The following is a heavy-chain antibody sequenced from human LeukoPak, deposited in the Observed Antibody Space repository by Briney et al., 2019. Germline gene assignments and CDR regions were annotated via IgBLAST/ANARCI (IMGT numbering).Heavy chain of an antibody. J-gene: IGHJ6*03. CDR1: GYSINSAYY. V-gene: IGHV4-38-2*02. D-gene: IGHD2-8*02. CDR3: ARDGGVLYYYYYYYMDV. Sequence: SETLSFTCTISGYSINSAYYWGWIRQPTGKGLEWIRSMYHSGSTYYNPSLQSRVTISVDTSKNQFSLKLSSVTAADTAVYYCARDGGVLYYYYYYYMDVWGKGTTVTVSS. CDR2: MYHSGST.